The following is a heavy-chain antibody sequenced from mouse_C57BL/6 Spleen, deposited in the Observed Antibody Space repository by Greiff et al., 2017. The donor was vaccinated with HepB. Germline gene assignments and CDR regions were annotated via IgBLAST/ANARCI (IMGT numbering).Heavy chain of an antibody. Sequence: VKLQESGAELVRPGASVTLSCKASGYTFTDYEMHWVKQTPVHGMEWIGAIDPETGGPAYNQKFKGKAILTADKYSSTAYMELRSLTSEDSAVYYCTRRVDYWGQGTALTVSS. J-gene: IGHJ2*01. CDR1: GYTFTDYE. CDR2: IDPETGGP. V-gene: IGHV1-15*01. CDR3: TRRVDY.